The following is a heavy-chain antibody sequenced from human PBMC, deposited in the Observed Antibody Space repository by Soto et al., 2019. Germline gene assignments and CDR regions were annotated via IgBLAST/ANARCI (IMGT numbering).Heavy chain of an antibody. Sequence: ASVKVSCKASGYTFTSYAMHWVRQAPGQRLEWMGWINAGNGNTKYSQKFQGRVTITRDTSASTAYMELSSLRSEDTAVYYCARAIDKLAAAGTGGTFDPWGQGTLVTVSS. CDR3: ARAIDKLAAAGTGGTFDP. V-gene: IGHV1-3*01. CDR1: GYTFTSYA. CDR2: INAGNGNT. J-gene: IGHJ5*02. D-gene: IGHD6-13*01.